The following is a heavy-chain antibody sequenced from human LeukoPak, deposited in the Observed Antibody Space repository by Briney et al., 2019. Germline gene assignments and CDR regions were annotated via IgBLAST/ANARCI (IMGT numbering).Heavy chain of an antibody. Sequence: PGGSPRLSCAASGFTFSSYWMHWVRQAPGKGLVWVSRINSDGSSTSYADSVKGRFTISRDNAKNTLYLQMNSLRAEDTAVYYCARESVQLTYYGMDVWGQGTTVTVSS. CDR2: INSDGSST. CDR1: GFTFSSYW. D-gene: IGHD5-18*01. CDR3: ARESVQLTYYGMDV. V-gene: IGHV3-74*01. J-gene: IGHJ6*02.